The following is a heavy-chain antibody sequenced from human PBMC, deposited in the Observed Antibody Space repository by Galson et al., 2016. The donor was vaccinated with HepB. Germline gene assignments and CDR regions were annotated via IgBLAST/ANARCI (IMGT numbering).Heavy chain of an antibody. CDR2: ISAYIGNT. V-gene: IGHV1-18*01. D-gene: IGHD3-3*01. Sequence: SVKVSCKASGYTFTSYGVSWVRQAPGQGLEWMGWISAYIGNTNYAQKLQGRVTMTTDTSTSTAYMELRSLRSDDTAVYYCARIQKSHYDISSGYFYFYGMGVWGQETTVTVSS. CDR3: ARIQKSHYDISSGYFYFYGMGV. J-gene: IGHJ6*02. CDR1: GYTFTSYG.